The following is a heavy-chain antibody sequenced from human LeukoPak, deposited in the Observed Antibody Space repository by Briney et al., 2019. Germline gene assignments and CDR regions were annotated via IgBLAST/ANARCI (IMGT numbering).Heavy chain of an antibody. V-gene: IGHV1-8*01. Sequence: ASVKVSCKTSGYSFTSHNINWVRQATGQGLEWMGWVSPSSGNTAYAQKFQGRVTMTRDTSISTAYMELSSLTSEDTAVYYCARGHPGYASGWPDYWGQGTLVTVSS. CDR3: ARGHPGYASGWPDY. D-gene: IGHD6-19*01. CDR1: GYSFTSHN. CDR2: VSPSSGNT. J-gene: IGHJ4*02.